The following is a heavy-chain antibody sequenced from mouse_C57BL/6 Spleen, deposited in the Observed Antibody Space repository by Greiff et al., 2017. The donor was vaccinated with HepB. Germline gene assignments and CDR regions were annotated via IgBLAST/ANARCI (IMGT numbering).Heavy chain of an antibody. J-gene: IGHJ4*01. D-gene: IGHD2-10*01. V-gene: IGHV5-4*03. Sequence: EVMLVESGGGLVKPGGSLKLSCAASGFTFSSYAMSWVRQTPEKRLEWVATISDGGSYTYYPDNVKGRFTISRDNAKNNLYLQMSHLKSEDTALYYCARSYQRAMDYWGQGTSVTVSS. CDR1: GFTFSSYA. CDR3: ARSYQRAMDY. CDR2: ISDGGSYT.